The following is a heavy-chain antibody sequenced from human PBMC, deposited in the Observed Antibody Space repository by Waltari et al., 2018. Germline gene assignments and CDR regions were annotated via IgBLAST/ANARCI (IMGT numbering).Heavy chain of an antibody. CDR1: GYSFTSYW. CDR2: IYPGDSDT. Sequence: EVQLVQSGAEVKKPGESLKISCKGSGYSFTSYWIGWVRQMPGKGLEWMGIIYPGDSDTRYSPSFQGQVTISADKSISTAYLQWSSLKASDTAMYYCAAPDTYYYGSGSYRRGDASDIWGQGTMVTVSS. CDR3: AAPDTYYYGSGSYRRGDASDI. V-gene: IGHV5-51*03. J-gene: IGHJ3*02. D-gene: IGHD3-10*01.